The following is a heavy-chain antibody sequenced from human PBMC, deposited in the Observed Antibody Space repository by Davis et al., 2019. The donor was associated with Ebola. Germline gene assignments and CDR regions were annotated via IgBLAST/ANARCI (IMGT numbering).Heavy chain of an antibody. V-gene: IGHV3-23*01. J-gene: IGHJ4*02. Sequence: GESLKISCAASGFIFSSYVMSWVRQAPGKGLEWVSTLGTSADTYYADSVKGRFTISRGNSKNTLYLQMDRLRAEDTAVYYCARDTPCSCGSCYSDYFDFWGQGALVTVSS. CDR3: ARDTPCSCGSCYSDYFDF. CDR2: LGTSADT. D-gene: IGHD2-15*01. CDR1: GFIFSSYV.